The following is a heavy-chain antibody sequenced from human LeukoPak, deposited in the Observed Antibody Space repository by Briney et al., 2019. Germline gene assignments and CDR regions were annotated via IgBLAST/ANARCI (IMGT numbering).Heavy chain of an antibody. CDR1: GFTFSSYS. J-gene: IGHJ3*02. CDR2: ISSSSSYI. CDR3: ARKRDDYGDYVDAFDI. Sequence: GGSLRLSRAASGFTFSSYSMNWVRQAPGKGLEWVSSISSSSSYIYYADSVKGRFTISRDNAKNSLYLQMNSLRAEDTAVCYCARKRDDYGDYVDAFDIWGQGTMVTVSS. V-gene: IGHV3-21*01. D-gene: IGHD4-17*01.